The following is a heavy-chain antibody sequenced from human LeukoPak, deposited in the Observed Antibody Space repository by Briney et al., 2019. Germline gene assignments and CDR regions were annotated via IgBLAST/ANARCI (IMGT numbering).Heavy chain of an antibody. Sequence: SVKVSLKASRYTFPSYGISWVRPAPAQGLEWMGWISAYNGNTNYAQKLQGRVTMTTDTSTSTAYMELRSLRSDDTAVYYCARDYYDSSGLTRNPNSDYWGQGTLVTVSS. J-gene: IGHJ4*02. CDR1: RYTFPSYG. D-gene: IGHD3-22*01. CDR3: ARDYYDSSGLTRNPNSDY. V-gene: IGHV1-18*01. CDR2: ISAYNGNT.